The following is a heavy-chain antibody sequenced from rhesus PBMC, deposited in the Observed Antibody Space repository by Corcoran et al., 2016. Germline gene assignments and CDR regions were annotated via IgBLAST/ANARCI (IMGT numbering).Heavy chain of an antibody. CDR3: LRSVGGLGDYFDY. CDR1: GVSISGGYD. V-gene: IGHV4-76*01. J-gene: IGHJ4*01. Sequence: QVQLQESGPGRVKPSETLSLTCAVSGVSISGGYDWRWIRPPPAQGLVWIGYIYGSSGYTIINPPFKKVVMISIDAFKKVCLWKLGFVFFLDMVVFYWLRSVGGLGDYFDYWGQGFLVTVSS. CDR2: IYGSSGYT. D-gene: IGHD3-34*01.